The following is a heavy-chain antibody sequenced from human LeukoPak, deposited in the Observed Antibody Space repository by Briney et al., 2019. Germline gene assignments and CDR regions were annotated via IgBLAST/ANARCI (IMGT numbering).Heavy chain of an antibody. V-gene: IGHV4-30-2*01. CDR1: GGSISSGGHS. J-gene: IGHJ3*02. D-gene: IGHD3-9*01. CDR2: IYHSGST. Sequence: PSETLSLTCTVSGGSISSGGHSWSWIRQPPGKGLEWIGYIYHSGSTYYNPSLKGRVTISVDTSKNQFSLKLNSVTAADTAVYYCARRDYDILTGPDAFDIWGQGTMVTVSS. CDR3: ARRDYDILTGPDAFDI.